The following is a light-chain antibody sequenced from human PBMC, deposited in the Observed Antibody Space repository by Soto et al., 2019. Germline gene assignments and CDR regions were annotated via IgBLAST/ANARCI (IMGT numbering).Light chain of an antibody. CDR3: QQCNDWPHT. V-gene: IGKV3-15*01. CDR2: GAS. Sequence: EIVMAQCPATLSVSPGESATLSCRASQSVSSNLAWYQQKPGQAPRLLIYGASTRATGIPARFSGRGSATEFTLTISSLQSEDCAVYYCQQCNDWPHTFGQGTKLEIK. J-gene: IGKJ2*01. CDR1: QSVSSN.